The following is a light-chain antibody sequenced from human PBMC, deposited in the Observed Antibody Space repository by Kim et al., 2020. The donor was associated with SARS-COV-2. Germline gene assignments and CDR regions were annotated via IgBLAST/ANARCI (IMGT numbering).Light chain of an antibody. V-gene: IGKV1-5*01. CDR3: QHYIRFPYT. J-gene: IGKJ2*01. Sequence: ASIGDRVSITCRASQIIETYLAWYQQKPGKAPALLIYQASSLHIGVPSRFSGSGSGTEFTLTINSLQPDDFATYYCQHYIRFPYTFGQGTKVDIK. CDR2: QAS. CDR1: QIIETY.